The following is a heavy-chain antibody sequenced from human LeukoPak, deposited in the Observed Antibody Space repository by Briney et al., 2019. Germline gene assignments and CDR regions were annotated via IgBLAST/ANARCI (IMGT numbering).Heavy chain of an antibody. CDR3: ARENPSGYYNRPIDY. CDR1: GASISSYY. V-gene: IGHV4-59*01. D-gene: IGHD3-22*01. J-gene: IGHJ4*02. Sequence: SETLSLICTVSGASISSYYWSWIRQPPGKGLEWIGDIYYSGSIKYNPSLKSRVTMSVDTTKNQFSLKLSSVTAADTAIYYCARENPSGYYNRPIDYWGQGTLVTVSS. CDR2: IYYSGSI.